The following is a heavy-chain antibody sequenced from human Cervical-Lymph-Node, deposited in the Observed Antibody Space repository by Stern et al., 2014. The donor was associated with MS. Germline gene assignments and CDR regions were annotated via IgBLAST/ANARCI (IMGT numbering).Heavy chain of an antibody. D-gene: IGHD5-18*01. J-gene: IGHJ6*02. V-gene: IGHV5-51*03. CDR2: IYPGDSDT. Sequence: MHLVQSGAEVKKPGASLKISCKGSGYSFATYWIGWVRQTPGQGLEWMGFIYPGDSDTRYRPSFQGQVTISADKSFSTACLHWSSLKASDTAMYYCARPGDDTAKYGLDVWGQGTTVTVSS. CDR3: ARPGDDTAKYGLDV. CDR1: GYSFATYW.